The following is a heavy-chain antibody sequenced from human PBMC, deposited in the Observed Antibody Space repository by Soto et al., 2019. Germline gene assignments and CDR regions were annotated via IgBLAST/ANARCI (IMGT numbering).Heavy chain of an antibody. Sequence: GASVKVSCKASIYSFTSYYIHWVRQAPGQGLEWMGWINPNNGYTKYTQKFQGRVTVTRDTSITTAYLELTRLQSGDTAVYYCAKAKFDFWSGYWSPSLDFWGQGTLVTVSS. D-gene: IGHD3-3*01. V-gene: IGHV1-2*02. CDR3: AKAKFDFWSGYWSPSLDF. J-gene: IGHJ4*02. CDR2: INPNNGYT. CDR1: IYSFTSYY.